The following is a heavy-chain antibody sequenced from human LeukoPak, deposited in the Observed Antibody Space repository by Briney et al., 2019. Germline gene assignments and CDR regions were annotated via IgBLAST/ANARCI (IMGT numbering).Heavy chain of an antibody. V-gene: IGHV1-69*13. J-gene: IGHJ5*02. Sequence: SVKVSCKASGGTFSSYAISWVRQAPGQGLEWMGGIIPIFGTANYAQKFQGRVTITADESTSTAYMELSSLRSEDTAVYYCARDRVYGSGSYYNLDWFDPWGQGTLVTVFS. CDR1: GGTFSSYA. CDR2: IIPIFGTA. CDR3: ARDRVYGSGSYYNLDWFDP. D-gene: IGHD3-10*01.